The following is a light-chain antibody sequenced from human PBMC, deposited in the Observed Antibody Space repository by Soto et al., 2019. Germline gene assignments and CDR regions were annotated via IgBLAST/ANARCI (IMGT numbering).Light chain of an antibody. Sequence: EIVMTQTPLSLSVSPGQPASISCKSSQSLLKSDGETYLYWYLQKPGQPPQLLIYEVFNRFSGVPERFSGSGSGTDLTLTISRVEADDVGIYFCMQSLQRPLTFGGGTKVEIK. J-gene: IGKJ4*01. CDR2: EVF. CDR3: MQSLQRPLT. CDR1: QSLLKSDGETY. V-gene: IGKV2D-29*01.